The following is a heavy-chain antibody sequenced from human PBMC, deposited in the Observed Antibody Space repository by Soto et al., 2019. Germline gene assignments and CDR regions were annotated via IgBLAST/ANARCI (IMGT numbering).Heavy chain of an antibody. D-gene: IGHD5-18*01. J-gene: IGHJ4*02. CDR3: GKAGYTLGHPDY. CDR1: GFIFRNYA. CDR2: ISGSAGGR. Sequence: EVQLLESGGGLVQPGGSLRLSGAASGFIFRNYAMSWCRQARGKGLEGVSAISGSAGGRYYADSVKGRFTISRDNSKKTLYLQMNSLRADDTAVYDCGKAGYTLGHPDYWGPGTLVTVSS. V-gene: IGHV3-23*01.